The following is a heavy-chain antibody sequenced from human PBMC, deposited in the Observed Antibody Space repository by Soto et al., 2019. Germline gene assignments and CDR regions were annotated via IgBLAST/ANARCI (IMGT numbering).Heavy chain of an antibody. V-gene: IGHV3-30*04. CDR1: GFIFKSYA. D-gene: IGHD6-6*01. CDR2: ITRDGYNK. Sequence: PWGSLRLSCAVSGFIFKSYALNWVRQAPGKGLEWVASITRDGYNKYYADSVKGRFTISRDNSKNTLSLQMTALRVEDSSVYYCTKSSGGSSSVGMDYWGPGTLVTVSS. CDR3: TKSSGGSSSVGMDY. J-gene: IGHJ4*02.